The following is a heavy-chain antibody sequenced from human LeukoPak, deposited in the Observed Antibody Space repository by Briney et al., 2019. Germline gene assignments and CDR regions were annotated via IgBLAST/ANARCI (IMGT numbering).Heavy chain of an antibody. V-gene: IGHV1-46*01. Sequence: ASVKVSCKASGYTFTSYYMHWVRQAPGQGLEWMVIINPSGGSTSYAQKFQGRVTMTRDMSTSTVYMELSRLRSDDTAVYYCARALNCSSTSCYAGLMDYWGQGTLVTVSS. CDR3: ARALNCSSTSCYAGLMDY. CDR1: GYTFTSYY. CDR2: INPSGGST. D-gene: IGHD2-2*01. J-gene: IGHJ4*02.